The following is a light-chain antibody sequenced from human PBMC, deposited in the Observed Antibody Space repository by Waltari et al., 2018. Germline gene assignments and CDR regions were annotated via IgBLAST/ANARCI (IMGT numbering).Light chain of an antibody. CDR2: KAS. V-gene: IGKV1-5*03. J-gene: IGKJ4*01. Sequence: DIQMTQSPSTLSASVGDRVTITCRASQSISSWLAWYQQKPGKAPKLLIYKASSLESGVPSRFSGSGSGTEFTLTISSLQPDDFATYYCQQYNSYLLTVGGGTKVEIK. CDR3: QQYNSYLLT. CDR1: QSISSW.